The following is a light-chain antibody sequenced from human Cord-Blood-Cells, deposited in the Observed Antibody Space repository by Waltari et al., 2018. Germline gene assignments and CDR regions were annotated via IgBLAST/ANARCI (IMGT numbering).Light chain of an antibody. Sequence: QSALTQPAFVSWPPGQALTIPCTGTSSDVGGYNYVPWYQQHPGKAPKLMIYDVSKRPSGVSNRFSGSKSGNTASLTISGLQAEDEADYYCSSYTSSSTWVFGGGTKLTVL. CDR1: SSDVGGYNY. CDR3: SSYTSSSTWV. CDR2: DVS. V-gene: IGLV2-14*01. J-gene: IGLJ3*02.